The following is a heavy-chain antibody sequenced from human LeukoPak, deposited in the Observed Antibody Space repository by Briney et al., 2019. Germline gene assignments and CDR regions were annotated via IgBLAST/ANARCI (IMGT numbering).Heavy chain of an antibody. CDR1: GFTFSSYW. J-gene: IGHJ4*02. CDR3: ARDDSSELYCTNGVCSPVAFDY. Sequence: GGSLRLSCAASGFTFSSYWMSWVRQAPGKGLEWVANIKQDGSEKYYVDSVKGRFTISRDNAKNSLYLQMNSLRAEDTAVYYCARDDSSELYCTNGVCSPVAFDYWGREPCSPSPQ. V-gene: IGHV3-7*01. D-gene: IGHD2-8*01. CDR2: IKQDGSEK.